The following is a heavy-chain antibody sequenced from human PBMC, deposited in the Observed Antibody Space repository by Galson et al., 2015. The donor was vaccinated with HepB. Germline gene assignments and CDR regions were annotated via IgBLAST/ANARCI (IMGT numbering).Heavy chain of an antibody. CDR1: GYTFTSYD. D-gene: IGHD3-22*01. CDR3: ARGLGGSGYYYFYYYYMDV. J-gene: IGHJ6*03. V-gene: IGHV1-8*01. CDR2: MNPNSGNT. Sequence: SVKVSCKASGYTFTSYDTNWVRQAPGQGLEWMGWMNPNSGNTGYAQKFQGRVTMTRNTSISTAYMELSSLRSEDTAVYYCARGLGGSGYYYFYYYYMDVWGKGTTFTVSS.